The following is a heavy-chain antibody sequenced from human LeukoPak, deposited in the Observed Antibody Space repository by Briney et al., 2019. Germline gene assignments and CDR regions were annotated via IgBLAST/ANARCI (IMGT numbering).Heavy chain of an antibody. D-gene: IGHD4-17*01. CDR2: VYSSGST. Sequence: NSSETLSLTCTVSGGSIRSYYWSWIRQPAGKELEWIGRVYSSGSTNYNPSLESRVTMSADTSSNQFSLRVRSVTAADTAVYYCARDLLGDYGTFDIWGQGTMVTVSS. CDR1: GGSIRSYY. V-gene: IGHV4-4*07. J-gene: IGHJ3*02. CDR3: ARDLLGDYGTFDI.